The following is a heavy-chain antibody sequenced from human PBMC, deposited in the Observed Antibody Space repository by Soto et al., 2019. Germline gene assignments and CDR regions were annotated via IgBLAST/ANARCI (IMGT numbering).Heavy chain of an antibody. J-gene: IGHJ6*02. Sequence: ASVKVPCKASGYTFTGYYMHWVRQAPGQGLEWMGWINPNSGGTNYAQKFQGWVTMTRDTSISTAYMELSRLRSDDTAVYYCARDPVHSRDSGWYSHLDYYGMDVWGQGTTVTVSS. CDR2: INPNSGGT. CDR3: ARDPVHSRDSGWYSHLDYYGMDV. V-gene: IGHV1-2*04. D-gene: IGHD6-19*01. CDR1: GYTFTGYY.